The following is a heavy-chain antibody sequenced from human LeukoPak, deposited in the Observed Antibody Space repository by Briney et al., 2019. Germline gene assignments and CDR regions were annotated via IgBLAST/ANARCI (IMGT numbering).Heavy chain of an antibody. CDR1: GGSISSYY. CDR2: INHSGST. V-gene: IGHV4-34*01. CDR3: ARHVRSYYNIRWFDP. Sequence: SETLSLTCTVSGGSISSYYWSWIRQPPGKGLEWIGEINHSGSTNYNPSLKSRVTISVDTSKNQFSLKLSSVTAADTAVYYCARHVRSYYNIRWFDPWGQGTLVTVSS. D-gene: IGHD1-26*01. J-gene: IGHJ5*02.